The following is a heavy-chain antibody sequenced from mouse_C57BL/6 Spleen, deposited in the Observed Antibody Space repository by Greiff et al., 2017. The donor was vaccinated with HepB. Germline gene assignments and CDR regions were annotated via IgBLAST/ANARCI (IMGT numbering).Heavy chain of an antibody. Sequence: QVQLQQPGAELVRPGSSVKLSCKASGYTFTSYWMDWVKQRPGQGLEWIGNIYPSDSETHYNQKFKDKATLTVDKSSSTAYMQLSSLTSEDAAVSYCAREGDDGDYFDYWGQGTTLTVSS. CDR1: GYTFTSYW. D-gene: IGHD2-3*01. J-gene: IGHJ2*01. CDR3: AREGDDGDYFDY. CDR2: IYPSDSET. V-gene: IGHV1-61*01.